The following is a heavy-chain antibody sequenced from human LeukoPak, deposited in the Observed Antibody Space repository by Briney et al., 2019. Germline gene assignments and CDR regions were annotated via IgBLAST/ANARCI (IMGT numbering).Heavy chain of an antibody. Sequence: PGGSLRLSCAASGFTFSNYGMHWVRQAPGKGLEWVAFIRYDGSNKYYADSVKGRFTISRDNSKNTLYLQMNSLRAEDTAVYYCAKDASYTSGFFDYWGQGTLVTVSS. CDR1: GFTFSNYG. CDR2: IRYDGSNK. D-gene: IGHD6-19*01. J-gene: IGHJ4*02. CDR3: AKDASYTSGFFDY. V-gene: IGHV3-30*02.